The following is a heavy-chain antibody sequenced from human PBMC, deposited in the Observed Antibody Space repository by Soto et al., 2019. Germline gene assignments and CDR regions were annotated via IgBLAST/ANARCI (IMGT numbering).Heavy chain of an antibody. J-gene: IGHJ6*02. D-gene: IGHD6-19*01. V-gene: IGHV1-8*01. CDR3: ARGDPQLAVAGYYYYYYGMDV. Sequence: AAVKVSCKASGYTFTSYDINWVRQATGQGLEWMGWMNPNSGNTGYAQKFQGRVTMTRNTSISTAYMELSSLRSEDTAVYYCARGDPQLAVAGYYYYYYGMDVWGQGTTVT. CDR2: MNPNSGNT. CDR1: GYTFTSYD.